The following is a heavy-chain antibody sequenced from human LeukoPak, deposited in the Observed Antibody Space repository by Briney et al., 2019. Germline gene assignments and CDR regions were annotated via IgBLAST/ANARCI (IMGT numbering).Heavy chain of an antibody. V-gene: IGHV3-30*18. CDR3: AKDRYSYAFEYSDS. J-gene: IGHJ4*02. CDR2: ISNDGSKK. Sequence: GGSLRLSCVASGFTFSSYGMHWVRQAPGKGLEWVAVISNDGSKKYYADSVKGRFTISRDNSKNTLSLQVSSLRAEDTAVYYCAKDRYSYAFEYSDSWGQGTLVTVSS. CDR1: GFTFSSYG. D-gene: IGHD5-18*01.